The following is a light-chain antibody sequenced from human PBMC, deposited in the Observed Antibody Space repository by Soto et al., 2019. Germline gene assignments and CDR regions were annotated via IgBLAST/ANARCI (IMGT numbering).Light chain of an antibody. Sequence: DIQLTQSPSFLSASVGDRVTITCQASQGISSYLAWYQQKPGKAPKLLIYAASTLQSGVPSRFSGSGSGTEFTLTISSLHPEDFATYYCQRLTFGGGTKVEIK. CDR3: QRLT. CDR1: QGISSY. V-gene: IGKV1-9*01. CDR2: AAS. J-gene: IGKJ4*01.